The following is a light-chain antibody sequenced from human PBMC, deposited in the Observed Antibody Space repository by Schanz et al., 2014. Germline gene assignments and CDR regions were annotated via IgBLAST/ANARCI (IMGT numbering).Light chain of an antibody. J-gene: IGLJ3*02. CDR3: CSYAGSSPWV. CDR2: DVS. CDR1: RSDVGAYKY. Sequence: QSALTQPRSVSGSPGQSVTIACSGTRSDVGAYKYVSWYQQYPGKAPKLMIYDVSERPSGVPDRFSGSKSGDTASLTISGLQAEDEADYYCCSYAGSSPWVFGGGTKLTVL. V-gene: IGLV2-11*01.